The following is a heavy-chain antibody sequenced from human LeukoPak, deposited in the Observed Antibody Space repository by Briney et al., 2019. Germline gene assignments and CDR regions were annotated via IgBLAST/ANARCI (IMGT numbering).Heavy chain of an antibody. J-gene: IGHJ4*02. Sequence: GGSLRLSCEVSGFTFSTYAMIWVRQAPGKGLEWVSGISGSGASTYYADSVKGRFTISRDDSRNTLYLQMNSLRGDDTAVYYCAKDVGKWESLHFFDYWGQGTLVTVSS. CDR2: ISGSGAST. D-gene: IGHD1-26*01. CDR3: AKDVGKWESLHFFDY. CDR1: GFTFSTYA. V-gene: IGHV3-23*01.